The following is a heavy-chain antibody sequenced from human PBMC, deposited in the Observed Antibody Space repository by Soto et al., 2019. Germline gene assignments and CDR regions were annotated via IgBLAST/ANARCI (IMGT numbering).Heavy chain of an antibody. CDR2: MYTSGRT. Sequence: PGGSLRLSCAVSGFTVSSNYMTWVRQPPGKGLEWVSVMYTSGRTYYGDSVKGRVTISRDNSKNTLYLQMNSLRVEDTAVYYCARVVISGSYLDYWGQGTLVTVSS. J-gene: IGHJ4*02. D-gene: IGHD1-26*01. CDR1: GFTVSSNY. V-gene: IGHV3-66*01. CDR3: ARVVISGSYLDY.